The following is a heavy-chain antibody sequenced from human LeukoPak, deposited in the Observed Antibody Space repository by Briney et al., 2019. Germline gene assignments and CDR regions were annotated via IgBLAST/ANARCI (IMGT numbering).Heavy chain of an antibody. J-gene: IGHJ4*02. CDR1: GLTFSSYS. CDR2: INSGSSTI. CDR3: ARDRHSTGWYYFDY. V-gene: IGHV3-48*02. D-gene: IGHD6-19*01. Sequence: GGSLRLSCAASGLTFSSYSMNWVRQTPGKGLEWVSYINSGSSTIYYADSVKGRFTISRDNAKNSLYLQMNSLRDEDTAVYYCARDRHSTGWYYFDYWGQGTLVTVSP.